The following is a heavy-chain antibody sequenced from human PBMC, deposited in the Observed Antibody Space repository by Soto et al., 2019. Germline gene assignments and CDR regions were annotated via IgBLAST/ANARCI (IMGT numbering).Heavy chain of an antibody. J-gene: IGHJ5*02. V-gene: IGHV2-5*02. D-gene: IGHD2-2*01. CDR2: IYWDDEK. CDR1: GFSLSTSGVG. CDR3: AHRLQATSSFQSWFDP. Sequence: QITLKESGPTLVKPTQTLTLTCTFSGFSLSTSGVGVGWIRQPPGKALEWLALIYWDDEKRYSPSLKSRLTITKDTSKNQVVLTMTNIDPVDTATYYCAHRLQATSSFQSWFDPWGQGTLVTVSS.